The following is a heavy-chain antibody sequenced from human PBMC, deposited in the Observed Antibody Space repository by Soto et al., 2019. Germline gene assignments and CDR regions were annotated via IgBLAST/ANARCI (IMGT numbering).Heavy chain of an antibody. Sequence: QGHLVPSGAEVKKTWASVKVSCKGSGYTFTSYGITWVRQAPGQGLEWMGWISAHNGNTDSAQKLQGRVTVTRDTSTSTAYMELRSLRADDTAVYYCARGRYGDYWGQGALVTVSS. J-gene: IGHJ4*02. V-gene: IGHV1-18*01. CDR2: ISAHNGNT. CDR3: ARGRYGDY. D-gene: IGHD1-1*01. CDR1: GYTFTSYG.